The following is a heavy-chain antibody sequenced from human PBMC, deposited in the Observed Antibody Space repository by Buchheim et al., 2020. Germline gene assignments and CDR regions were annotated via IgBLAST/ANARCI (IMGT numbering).Heavy chain of an antibody. V-gene: IGHV3-7*04. CDR3: ARDEMGAVADLDYYYYYYMDV. CDR2: IKQDGSEK. Sequence: EVQLVESGGGLVQPGGSLRLSCAASGFTFSSYWMSWVRQAPGKGLEWVANIKQDGSEKYYVDSVKGRFTISRDNAKNSLYLQMNSLRAEDTAVYYCARDEMGAVADLDYYYYYYMDVWGKGTT. CDR1: GFTFSSYW. D-gene: IGHD6-19*01. J-gene: IGHJ6*03.